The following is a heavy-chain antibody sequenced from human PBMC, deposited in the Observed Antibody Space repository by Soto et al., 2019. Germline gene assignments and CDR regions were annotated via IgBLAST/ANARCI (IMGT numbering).Heavy chain of an antibody. CDR2: LWYDGSNE. Sequence: GGSLRLSCAASGFTFSTYVMHWVRQAPGKGLEWVAVLWYDGSNENYADSVKGRFTISRDNSKNTLYLQMNSLRVEDTAVYYCARATGADKEDYWGQGTLVPVSS. CDR3: ARATGADKEDY. CDR1: GFTFSTYV. J-gene: IGHJ4*02. D-gene: IGHD3-10*01. V-gene: IGHV3-33*01.